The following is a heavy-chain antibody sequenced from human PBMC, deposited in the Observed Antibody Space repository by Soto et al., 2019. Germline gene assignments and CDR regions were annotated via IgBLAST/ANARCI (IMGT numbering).Heavy chain of an antibody. CDR2: IIPIFGTA. CDR1: GGTFSSYA. J-gene: IGHJ6*02. CDR3: ARDRVPVDTVRVFDYGMDV. D-gene: IGHD5-18*01. V-gene: IGHV1-69*13. Sequence: SVKVSCKASGGTFSSYAISWVRQAPGQGLEWMGGIIPIFGTANYAQKFQGRVTITADESTSTAYMELSSLRAEDTAVYYCARDRVPVDTVRVFDYGMDVWGQGTTVTVSS.